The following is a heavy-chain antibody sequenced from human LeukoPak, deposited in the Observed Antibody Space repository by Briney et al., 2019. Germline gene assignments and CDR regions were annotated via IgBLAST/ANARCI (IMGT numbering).Heavy chain of an antibody. J-gene: IGHJ3*02. Sequence: PGGSLRLSCVASGFTFSDAWMSRVRQAPGKGLEWVARIRSRTEGGTADYAAPVKGRFTISRDDSENTLSLQMNSLKSEDTAVYYCTTDYCSDGSCPGAFDMWGQGTMVTVSS. D-gene: IGHD2-15*01. CDR1: GFTFSDAW. CDR2: IRSRTEGGTA. CDR3: TTDYCSDGSCPGAFDM. V-gene: IGHV3-15*01.